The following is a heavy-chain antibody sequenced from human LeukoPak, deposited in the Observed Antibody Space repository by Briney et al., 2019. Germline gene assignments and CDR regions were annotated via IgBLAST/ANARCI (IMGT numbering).Heavy chain of an antibody. CDR1: GFTFSSYS. V-gene: IGHV3-48*01. CDR3: ANLYAANYYYYYMDV. J-gene: IGHJ6*03. CDR2: ISSSSSTI. D-gene: IGHD2-2*01. Sequence: GGSLRLSCAASGFTFSSYSMNWVRQAPGKGLEWVSYISSSSSTIYYADSVKGRFTISRDNSKNTLYLQMNSLRAEDTAVYYCANLYAANYYYYYMDVWGKGTTVTVSS.